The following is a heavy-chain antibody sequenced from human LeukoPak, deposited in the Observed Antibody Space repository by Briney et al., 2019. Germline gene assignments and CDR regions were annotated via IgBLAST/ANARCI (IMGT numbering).Heavy chain of an antibody. CDR1: GFTFSGSG. CDR2: IRNDGTNK. Sequence: GGSLRLSCAASGFTFSGSGMHWVRQAPGKGLEWVAFIRNDGTNKYYAESVKGRFTISRDNSKNTLYLQMNSLRAEDTAVYYCAKDTSQYYYDSSGYYLGDYWGQGTLVTVSS. D-gene: IGHD3-22*01. J-gene: IGHJ4*02. V-gene: IGHV3-30*02. CDR3: AKDTSQYYYDSSGYYLGDY.